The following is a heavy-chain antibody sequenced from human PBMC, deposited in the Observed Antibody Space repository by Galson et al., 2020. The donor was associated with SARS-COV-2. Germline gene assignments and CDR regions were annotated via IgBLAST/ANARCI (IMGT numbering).Heavy chain of an antibody. Sequence: GGSLRLSCVASGFTFSNFIMSWVRQTPGKGLEWISSIGAIDGTTAYAGSVKGRFTISRDNSKKTLYLQLNSLRVEDTALYFCVKPPRRVSGDGYWGQGILVTVSS. J-gene: IGHJ4*02. CDR3: VKPPRRVSGDGY. V-gene: IGHV3-23*01. CDR2: IGAIDGTT. D-gene: IGHD6-19*01. CDR1: GFTFSNFI.